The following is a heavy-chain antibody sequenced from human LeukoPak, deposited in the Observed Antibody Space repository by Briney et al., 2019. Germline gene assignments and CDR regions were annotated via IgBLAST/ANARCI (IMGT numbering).Heavy chain of an antibody. D-gene: IGHD5-18*01. CDR1: GYSISSGYY. J-gene: IGHJ4*02. CDR2: INHSGST. Sequence: SETLSLTCTVSGYSISSGYYWSWIRQPPGKGLEWIGEINHSGSTNYNPSLKSRVTISVDTSKNQFSLKLSSVTAADTAVYYCARTRARGYSYGFFDYWGQGTLVTVSS. V-gene: IGHV4-38-2*02. CDR3: ARTRARGYSYGFFDY.